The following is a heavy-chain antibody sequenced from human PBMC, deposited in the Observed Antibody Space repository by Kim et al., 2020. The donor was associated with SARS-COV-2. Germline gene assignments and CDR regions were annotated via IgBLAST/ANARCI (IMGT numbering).Heavy chain of an antibody. J-gene: IGHJ1*01. Sequence: GGSLRLSCAASGFTFSSYAMSWVRQAPGKGLEWVSAISGSGGSTYYADSVKGRFTISRDNSKNTLYLQMNSLRAEDTAVYYCAKDWRLFKYYYDSSGYRHQPRPHAECFQHWGQGTLVTVSS. D-gene: IGHD3-22*01. CDR3: AKDWRLFKYYYDSSGYRHQPRPHAECFQH. V-gene: IGHV3-23*01. CDR2: ISGSGGST. CDR1: GFTFSSYA.